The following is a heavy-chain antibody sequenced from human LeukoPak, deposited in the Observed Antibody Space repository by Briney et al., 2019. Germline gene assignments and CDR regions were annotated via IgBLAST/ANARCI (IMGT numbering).Heavy chain of an antibody. Sequence: APEKVSSKASGFSLCSYGITWMRQSPRHGPEWIGWITGHTINTNSTQQIPSRVTPTTHTPTGAAYMEMKRLRSDDTVEYICSRGDWFDLRGQGTLVTVSS. V-gene: IGHV1-18*01. CDR3: SRGDWFDL. CDR1: GFSLCSYG. CDR2: ITGHTINT. J-gene: IGHJ5*02.